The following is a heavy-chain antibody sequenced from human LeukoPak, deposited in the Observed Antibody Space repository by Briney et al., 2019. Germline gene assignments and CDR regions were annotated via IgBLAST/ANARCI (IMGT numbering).Heavy chain of an antibody. Sequence: ASVTVSCKASGYNFRSSSMNWVRQAPGQGLEWMGWIDAKTGNPTYVQAFTGRFVLSLDTSVSTAYLQISSLRAEDTGVYYCAKNTWDLWGQGTLVIVSS. J-gene: IGHJ5*02. CDR2: IDAKTGNP. V-gene: IGHV7-4-1*02. CDR1: GYNFRSSS. D-gene: IGHD5-18*01. CDR3: AKNTWDL.